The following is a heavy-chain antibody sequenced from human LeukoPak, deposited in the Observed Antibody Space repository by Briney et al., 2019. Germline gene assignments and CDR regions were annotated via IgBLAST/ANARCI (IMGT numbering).Heavy chain of an antibody. Sequence: KPSETLSLTCTVSGYSISSGYYWGWLRQPPGKGLEWIGSIYHSGGTYYNPSLKSRVTISVDTSKNQFSLKLSSVTAADTAVYYCARRVIRLRYFVRMRDAFDIWGQGTMVTVSS. CDR1: GYSISSGYY. V-gene: IGHV4-38-2*02. J-gene: IGHJ3*02. CDR3: ARRVIRLRYFVRMRDAFDI. D-gene: IGHD3-9*01. CDR2: IYHSGGT.